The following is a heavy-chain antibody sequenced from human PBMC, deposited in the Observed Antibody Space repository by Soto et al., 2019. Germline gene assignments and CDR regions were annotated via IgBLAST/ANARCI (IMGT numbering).Heavy chain of an antibody. V-gene: IGHV1-2*02. J-gene: IGHJ4*02. CDR3: ARGWGGVVPAAIHDY. Sequence: QVQLVQSGAEVKKPGASVKVSCKASGYTFTGYYMHWVRQAPGQGLEWMGWINPNSGGTNYAQKFQGRVTMTRDTSISTAYMELSRVRSDDTAVYYCARGWGGVVPAAIHDYWGQGTLVTVSS. CDR2: INPNSGGT. CDR1: GYTFTGYY. D-gene: IGHD2-2*01.